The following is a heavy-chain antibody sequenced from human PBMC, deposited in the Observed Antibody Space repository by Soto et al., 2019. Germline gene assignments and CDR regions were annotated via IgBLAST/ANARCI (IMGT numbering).Heavy chain of an antibody. D-gene: IGHD6-6*01. CDR2: IYPGDSDT. CDR1: GYSFTSYW. J-gene: IGHJ6*02. Sequence: GESLKISCKGSGYSFTSYWIGWVRQMPGKCLEWMGIIYPGDSDTRYSPSFQGQVTISADKSISTAYLQWSNLKASDTAMYYCARGYSSSSGVWHYYYGMDVWGQGTTVTVSS. CDR3: ARGYSSSSGVWHYYYGMDV. V-gene: IGHV5-51*01.